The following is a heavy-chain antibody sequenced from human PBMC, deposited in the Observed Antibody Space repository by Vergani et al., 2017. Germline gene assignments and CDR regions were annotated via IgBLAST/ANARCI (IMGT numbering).Heavy chain of an antibody. CDR3: ARNPYCGGDCYSDAFDI. CDR1: GGSISSGSYY. V-gene: IGHV4-61*02. CDR2: IYTSGST. J-gene: IGHJ3*02. Sequence: QVQLQESGPGLVKPSQTLSLTCTVSGGSISSGSYYWSWIRQPAGKGLEWLGRIYTSGSTNYNPSLKSRVTMSVDTSKNQFSLKLSSVTAADTAVYYCARNPYCGGDCYSDAFDIWGQGTMVTVSS. D-gene: IGHD2-21*02.